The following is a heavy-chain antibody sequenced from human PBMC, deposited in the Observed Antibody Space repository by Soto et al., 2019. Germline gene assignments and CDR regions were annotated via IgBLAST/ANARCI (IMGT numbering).Heavy chain of an antibody. CDR1: GFTFSIYS. CDR3: ARGKYGDYVGLDY. J-gene: IGHJ4*02. Sequence: EVQLVESGGGLVQPGGSLRLSCAVSGFTFSIYSMNWVRQAPGRGLEWVSYISSTSSTIYYADSVKGRFTVSRDNGKNSLHPQMNSLRDEDTAVYYCARGKYGDYVGLDYWGQGTLVTVSS. V-gene: IGHV3-48*02. CDR2: ISSTSSTI. D-gene: IGHD4-17*01.